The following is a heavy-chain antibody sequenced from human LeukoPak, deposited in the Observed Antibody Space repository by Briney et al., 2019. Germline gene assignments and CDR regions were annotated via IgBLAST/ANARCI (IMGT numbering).Heavy chain of an antibody. D-gene: IGHD5-24*01. CDR2: IYYSGST. CDR3: ARHFSVRALYFDY. CDR1: GGSISSSSYY. V-gene: IGHV4-39*01. J-gene: IGHJ4*02. Sequence: PSETLSLTCTVSGGSISSSSYYWGWIRQPPGKGLEWIGSIYYSGSTYYNPSLKSRVTISVDTSKNQFSLKLSSVTAADTAVYYCARHFSVRALYFDYWGQGTLVTVSS.